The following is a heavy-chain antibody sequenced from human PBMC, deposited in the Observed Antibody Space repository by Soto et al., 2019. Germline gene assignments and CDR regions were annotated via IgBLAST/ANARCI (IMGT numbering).Heavy chain of an antibody. Sequence: PSETLSLTCTVSGDSLSRGNYYWGWVRQPPGNGLEWIGSSSFTGNTFFNPSLKSRVDVFVDTSKNQFSLKVNSVTAADTAVYYCARPDSSSWAASFD. CDR3: ARPDSSSWAASFD. V-gene: IGHV4-39*01. CDR2: SSFTGNT. J-gene: IGHJ4*01. CDR1: GDSLSRGNYY. D-gene: IGHD2-2*01.